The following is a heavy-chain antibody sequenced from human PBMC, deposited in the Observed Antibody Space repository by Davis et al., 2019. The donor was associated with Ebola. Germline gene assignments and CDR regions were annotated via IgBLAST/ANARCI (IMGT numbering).Heavy chain of an antibody. J-gene: IGHJ4*02. CDR2: INSDGSST. Sequence: PGGSLRLSCAASGFSFSNSAMHWVRQAPGKGLVWVSRINSDGSSTSYADSVKGRFTISRDNAKNSLYLQMNSLRAEDTAVYYCARKRWLQSYYFDYWGQGTLVTVSS. V-gene: IGHV3-74*01. CDR3: ARKRWLQSYYFDY. D-gene: IGHD5-24*01. CDR1: GFSFSNSA.